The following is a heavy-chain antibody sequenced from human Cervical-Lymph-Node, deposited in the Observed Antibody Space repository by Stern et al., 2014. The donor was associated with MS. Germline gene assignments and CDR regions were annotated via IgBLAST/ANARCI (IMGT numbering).Heavy chain of an antibody. J-gene: IGHJ4*02. Sequence: MQLVESGGGVVQPGQSLRLSCVASGFTFRNYAMHWVRQAPGKGVEWVSVTSDDGNKNYCADSVRSQFTISRNNSKNTLYLQMSSLGPDDTATYYCAGSAHSDYWGQGSLVIVSS. CDR2: TSDDGNKN. V-gene: IGHV3-30-3*01. CDR3: AGSAHSDY. CDR1: GFTFRNYA.